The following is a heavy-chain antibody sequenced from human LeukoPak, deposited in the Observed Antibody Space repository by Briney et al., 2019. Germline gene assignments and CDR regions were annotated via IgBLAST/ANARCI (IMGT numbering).Heavy chain of an antibody. J-gene: IGHJ3*02. Sequence: PGGSLRLSCAASGFPFSSYEMNWVRHAPGKGLEWVSYISSGSSSIFYADSVKGRFTISRDNAKNSLYLQMNSLRDEDTAVYYCAGNSSGYYPDAFDIWGQGTMVTVSS. CDR3: AGNSSGYYPDAFDI. CDR2: ISSGSSSI. V-gene: IGHV3-48*02. CDR1: GFPFSSYE. D-gene: IGHD3-22*01.